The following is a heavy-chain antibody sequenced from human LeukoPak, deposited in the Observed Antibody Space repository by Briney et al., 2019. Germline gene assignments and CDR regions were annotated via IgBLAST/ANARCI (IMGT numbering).Heavy chain of an antibody. CDR3: ARDGSYYDFWSGYYNNWFDP. Sequence: PGGSLRLSCAASGFTFSSYSMNWVRQAPGKGLEWVSSISSSSSYIYYADSVKGRFTISRDNAKNSLYLQMNSLRAEDAAVYYCARDGSYYDFWSGYYNNWFDPWGQGTLVTVSS. D-gene: IGHD3-3*01. CDR2: ISSSSSYI. CDR1: GFTFSSYS. J-gene: IGHJ5*02. V-gene: IGHV3-21*01.